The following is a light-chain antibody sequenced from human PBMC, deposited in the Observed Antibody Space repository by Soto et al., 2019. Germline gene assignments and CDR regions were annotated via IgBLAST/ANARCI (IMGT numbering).Light chain of an antibody. J-gene: IGKJ5*01. CDR1: QSLSIN. Sequence: EIVMTQSPATLSVSPGERATLSCRASQSLSINLAWYQQEPGQAPRLLIYGASTRATGIPARFSGSGSGTEFTLTISSLQSEDFAVYYCQQYNNWPITFGQGIRLEIK. V-gene: IGKV3-15*01. CDR3: QQYNNWPIT. CDR2: GAS.